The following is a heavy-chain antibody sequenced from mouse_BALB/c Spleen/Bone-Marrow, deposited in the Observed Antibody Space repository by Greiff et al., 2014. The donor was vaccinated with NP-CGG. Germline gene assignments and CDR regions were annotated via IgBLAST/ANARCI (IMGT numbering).Heavy chain of an antibody. CDR2: ISSGSSTI. Sequence: EVKLLESXGGLVQPGGSRKLSCAASGFTFSSFGMHWVRQAPEKGLEWVAYISSGSSTIYYADTMKGRFTISRDNPKNTLFLQMASLRSEDTAMYYCTRSGTLGSMDYWGQGTSVTVSS. V-gene: IGHV5-17*02. CDR3: TRSGTLGSMDY. J-gene: IGHJ4*01. D-gene: IGHD3-3*01. CDR1: GFTFSSFG.